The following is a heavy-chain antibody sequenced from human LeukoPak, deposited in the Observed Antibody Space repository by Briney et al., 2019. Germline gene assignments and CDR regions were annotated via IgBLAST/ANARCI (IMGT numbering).Heavy chain of an antibody. D-gene: IGHD3-22*01. CDR1: GGSISSYY. J-gene: IGHJ4*02. CDR3: ARGGYYYDSSGYYSLDY. V-gene: IGHV4-59*12. Sequence: SSETLSLTCTVSGGSISSYYWSWIRQPPGKGLEWIGYIYYSGSTNYNPSLKSRVTISVDTSKNQFSLKLSSVTAADTAVYYCARGGYYYDSSGYYSLDYWGQGTLVTVSS. CDR2: IYYSGST.